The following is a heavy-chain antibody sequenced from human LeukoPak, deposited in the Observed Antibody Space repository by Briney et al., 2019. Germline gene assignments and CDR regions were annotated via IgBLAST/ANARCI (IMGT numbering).Heavy chain of an antibody. CDR3: ARRGGSYFYFDY. CDR1: GDSISSYY. V-gene: IGHV4-59*08. D-gene: IGHD1-26*01. Sequence: SETLSLTCTVSGDSISSYYGSWLRQPRGKGRERVGYIYYSGSTNYNPSLKSRVTISVDPSKNQFSLKLSSVTAADTAVYYCARRGGSYFYFDYWGQGTLVTVSS. CDR2: IYYSGST. J-gene: IGHJ4*02.